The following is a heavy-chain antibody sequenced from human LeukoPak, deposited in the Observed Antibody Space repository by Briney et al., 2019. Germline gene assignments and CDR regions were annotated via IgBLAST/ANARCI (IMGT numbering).Heavy chain of an antibody. CDR1: GYTFTGYY. J-gene: IGHJ4*02. CDR3: AADLSIDTAMVSLGY. D-gene: IGHD5-18*01. V-gene: IGHV1-2*02. Sequence: ASVKVSCKASGYTFTGYYMHWVRQAPGQGLEWMGWINPNSGGTNYAQKFQGRVTMTRDTSISTAYMELSRLRSDDTAVYYCAADLSIDTAMVSLGYWGQGTLVTVSS. CDR2: INPNSGGT.